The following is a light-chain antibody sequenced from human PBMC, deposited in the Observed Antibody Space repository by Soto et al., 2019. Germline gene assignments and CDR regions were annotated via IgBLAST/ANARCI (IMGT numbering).Light chain of an antibody. Sequence: QSVLARPPSVSGALGQRVTISCTGSSSNIGAGYDVHWYQQLPGTAPKLLIYGNSNRPSGVPDRFSGSKSGTSASLAITGLQAEDEADYYCQSYDSSLSVVFGGGTQLTVL. CDR3: QSYDSSLSVV. J-gene: IGLJ2*01. CDR1: SSNIGAGYD. V-gene: IGLV1-40*01. CDR2: GNS.